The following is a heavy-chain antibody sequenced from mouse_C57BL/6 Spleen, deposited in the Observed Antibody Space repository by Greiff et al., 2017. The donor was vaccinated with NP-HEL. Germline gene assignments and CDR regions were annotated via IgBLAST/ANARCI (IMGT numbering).Heavy chain of an antibody. CDR1: GFTFSDYG. CDR3: ARRFTTVVDY. Sequence: EVHLVESGGGLVKPGGSLKLSCAASGFTFSDYGMHWVRQAPEKGLEWVAYISSGSSTIYYADTVKGRFTISRDNAKNTLFLQMTSLRSEDTAMYYCARRFTTVVDYWGQGTTLTVSS. V-gene: IGHV5-17*01. CDR2: ISSGSSTI. D-gene: IGHD1-1*01. J-gene: IGHJ2*01.